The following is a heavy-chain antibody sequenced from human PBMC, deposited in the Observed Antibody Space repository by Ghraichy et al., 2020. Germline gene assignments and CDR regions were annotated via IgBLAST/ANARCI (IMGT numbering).Heavy chain of an antibody. V-gene: IGHV4-38-2*02. Sequence: SETLSLTCTVSGYSISSGYYWGWIRQPPGKGLEWIGSIYHSGSTYYNPSLKSRVTISVDTSKNQFSLKLSSVTAADTAVYYCARAHIVGAQNLDYWGQGTLVTVSS. CDR2: IYHSGST. J-gene: IGHJ4*02. CDR1: GYSISSGYY. CDR3: ARAHIVGAQNLDY. D-gene: IGHD1-26*01.